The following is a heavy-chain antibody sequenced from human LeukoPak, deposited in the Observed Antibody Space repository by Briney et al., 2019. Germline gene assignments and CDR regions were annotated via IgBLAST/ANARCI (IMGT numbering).Heavy chain of an antibody. CDR2: MYSGGST. J-gene: IGHJ3*01. D-gene: IGHD2-15*01. CDR1: GFTVRSNY. Sequence: VGALRLSCTAPGFTVRSNYMRWVRQSLRKGRGWVSLMYSGGSTDYACSVKGRFIISRDNHKNTLYLQMNSLRAEDTAVYHCARDRYCSGGSCYGDACDLWGQGTMVTVSS. V-gene: IGHV3-53*01. CDR3: ARDRYCSGGSCYGDACDL.